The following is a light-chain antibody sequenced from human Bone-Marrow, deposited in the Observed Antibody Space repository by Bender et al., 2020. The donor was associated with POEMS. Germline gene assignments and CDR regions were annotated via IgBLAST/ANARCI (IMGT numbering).Light chain of an antibody. J-gene: IGLJ3*02. CDR2: EVS. CDR3: CSYADTSTWV. CDR1: SSDVGGYNY. Sequence: QSALTQPASVSGSPGQSITISCTGTSSDVGGYNYVSWYQQHPGKAPKFIIYEVSKRPSGVSNRFSGSKSGNTASLTISGLQAEDEADYYCCSYADTSTWVFGGGTKLTVL. V-gene: IGLV2-23*02.